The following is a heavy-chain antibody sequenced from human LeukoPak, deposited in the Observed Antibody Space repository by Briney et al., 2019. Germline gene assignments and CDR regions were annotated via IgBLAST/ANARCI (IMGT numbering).Heavy chain of an antibody. Sequence: GESLKISCKGSGYSFTNYWIGWVRQMPGKGLEWMGIIYPGDSDTRYGPSFQGQVTISADKSISTAYLQWSSLKASDTAMYYCARHRGCYNLDFDLWGRGTLVTVSS. CDR3: ARHRGCYNLDFDL. V-gene: IGHV5-51*01. D-gene: IGHD5-24*01. J-gene: IGHJ2*01. CDR2: IYPGDSDT. CDR1: GYSFTNYW.